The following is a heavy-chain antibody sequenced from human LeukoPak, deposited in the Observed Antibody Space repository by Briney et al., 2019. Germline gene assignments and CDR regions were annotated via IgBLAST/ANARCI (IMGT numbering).Heavy chain of an antibody. V-gene: IGHV3-30*04. CDR1: GFMFGDHA. Sequence: GRSLRLSCAASGFMFGDHAFHWVRQSPDKGLEWVALIGSDGSKKYYADSVQGRFTVSRENSKNTLFLQMNTLRADDTAVYFCARQMTSTRLFDSWGQGTLVTVSS. J-gene: IGHJ4*02. D-gene: IGHD5/OR15-5a*01. CDR3: ARQMTSTRLFDS. CDR2: IGSDGSKK.